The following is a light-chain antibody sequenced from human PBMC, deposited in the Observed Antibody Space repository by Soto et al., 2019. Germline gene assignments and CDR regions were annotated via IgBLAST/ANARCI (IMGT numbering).Light chain of an antibody. Sequence: QSVLTQPPSASGSPGQSVTISCTGTSSDVGGYNYVSWYQQYPGKAPKMMIYEVTKRPSGVPDRFSGSKSGNTASLTVSGLLTEDEADYYCSSYAGSNILFGGGTKLTVL. CDR1: SSDVGGYNY. J-gene: IGLJ2*01. CDR3: SSYAGSNIL. V-gene: IGLV2-8*01. CDR2: EVT.